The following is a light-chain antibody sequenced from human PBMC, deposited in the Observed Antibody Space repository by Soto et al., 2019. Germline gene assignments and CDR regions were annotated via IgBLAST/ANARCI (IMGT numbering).Light chain of an antibody. CDR2: GAS. CDR1: QSVSSSF. CDR3: QQYGTSPH. J-gene: IGKJ4*01. Sequence: EVAMAQTPVTLSVSPGERATLSCRASQSVSSSFVAWYQQKPGQAPRPLIYGASSRPTDIPDRFCGSGSGTDFTLTISRLEPEDSAVYYCQQYGTSPHFGGGTKVDIK. V-gene: IGKV3-20*01.